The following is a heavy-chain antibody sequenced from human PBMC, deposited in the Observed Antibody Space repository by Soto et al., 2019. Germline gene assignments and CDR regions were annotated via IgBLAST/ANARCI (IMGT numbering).Heavy chain of an antibody. CDR1: GFTFSSYW. Sequence: VGSLRLSCVGSGFTFSSYWMGWVRQTPGKGLEWVATIKADGTEKYYVDSVKGRFTFSRDNAKTSVYLEMNSLRAEDTAVYYCVTAVRGYNANGDLWGQGTTVTVSS. CDR2: IKADGTEK. V-gene: IGHV3-7*03. J-gene: IGHJ6*02. CDR3: VTAVRGYNANGDL. D-gene: IGHD5-12*01.